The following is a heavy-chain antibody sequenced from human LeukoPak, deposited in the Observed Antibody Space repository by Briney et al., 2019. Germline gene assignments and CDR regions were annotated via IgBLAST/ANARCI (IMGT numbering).Heavy chain of an antibody. D-gene: IGHD6-6*01. CDR2: ISSSGSTI. Sequence: TGGSLRLSCAASGFTFSDYYMSWIRQAPGKGLEWASYISSSGSTIYYADSVKGRFTISRDNAKNSLYLQMNSLRAEDTAVYYLARDRGGIAARPLDYWGQGTLVTVSS. CDR1: GFTFSDYY. J-gene: IGHJ4*02. CDR3: ARDRGGIAARPLDY. V-gene: IGHV3-11*04.